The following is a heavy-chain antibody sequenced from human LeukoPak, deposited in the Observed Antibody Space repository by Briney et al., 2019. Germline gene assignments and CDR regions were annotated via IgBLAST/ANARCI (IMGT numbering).Heavy chain of an antibody. J-gene: IGHJ4*02. CDR1: GFTFSYYG. D-gene: IGHD4-17*01. V-gene: IGHV3-30*02. CDR2: IRYDDSKK. CDR3: ANAPTGTYRFDY. Sequence: GGSLRLSCAASGFTFSYYGMHWVRQAPGKGLEWVAFIRYDDSKKFYGDSVKGRFTISRDNSKNTLYLQMNSLRTEDTAVYYCANAPTGTYRFDYWGQGTLVTVSS.